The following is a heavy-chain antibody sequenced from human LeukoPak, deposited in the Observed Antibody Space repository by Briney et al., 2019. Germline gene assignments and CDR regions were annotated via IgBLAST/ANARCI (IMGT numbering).Heavy chain of an antibody. V-gene: IGHV1-2*02. Sequence: ASVKVSCKASGYTFTGYYIHWVRQAPGQALEWMAWINPDSGDTRYSQKFQGRVTVTRDTSISTAYVELSRLRSDDTAVYYCARGPIVTSDWGQGTLVTVSS. CDR1: GYTFTGYY. J-gene: IGHJ4*02. CDR3: ARGPIVTSD. D-gene: IGHD4-11*01. CDR2: INPDSGDT.